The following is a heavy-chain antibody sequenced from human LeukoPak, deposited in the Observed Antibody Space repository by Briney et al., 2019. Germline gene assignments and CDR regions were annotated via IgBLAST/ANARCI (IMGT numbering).Heavy chain of an antibody. Sequence: SETLSLTCDVSSYSISSGYFWGWIRQPPGKGLEWIGSINHSGTTYYNPSLKSRVTISGDTPKNQFSLNLISVTAADTAVYYCARDSSSSWFYTWGQGALVTVSS. CDR2: INHSGTT. CDR3: ARDSSSSWFYT. D-gene: IGHD2-2*01. V-gene: IGHV4-38-2*02. J-gene: IGHJ5*02. CDR1: SYSISSGYF.